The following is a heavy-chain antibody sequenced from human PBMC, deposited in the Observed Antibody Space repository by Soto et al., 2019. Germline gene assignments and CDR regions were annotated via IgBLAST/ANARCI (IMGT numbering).Heavy chain of an antibody. CDR1: GFIFSTTD. V-gene: IGHV3-23*01. Sequence: LRLSCEASGFIFSTTDMSWVRQAPGKGLEWVSTIYGDGRTTYYADSVRGRFSISRDNSKNMVYLQMDSLRVDDTAIYYCVKNSGWFNSWGQGSLVTVSS. CDR2: IYGDGRTT. D-gene: IGHD3-10*01. CDR3: VKNSGWFNS. J-gene: IGHJ5*01.